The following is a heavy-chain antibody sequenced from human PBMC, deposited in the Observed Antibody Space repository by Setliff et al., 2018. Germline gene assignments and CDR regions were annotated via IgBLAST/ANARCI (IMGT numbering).Heavy chain of an antibody. CDR1: GGSINSYY. CDR3: ARAGLGCCSSTSCPYYYYYGMDV. CDR2: IYYTGSA. Sequence: NPSETLSLTCTVSGGSINSYYWTWIRQPPGKGLELIGYIYYTGSADYNPSLKSRVTISVDTSKYQFSLKLSSVTAADTAVYYCARAGLGCCSSTSCPYYYYYGMDVWG. D-gene: IGHD2-2*01. J-gene: IGHJ6*01. V-gene: IGHV4-59*01.